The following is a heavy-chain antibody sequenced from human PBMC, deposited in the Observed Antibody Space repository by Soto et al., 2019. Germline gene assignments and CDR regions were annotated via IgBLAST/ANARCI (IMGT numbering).Heavy chain of an antibody. V-gene: IGHV4-4*07. CDR1: GGSISSYY. D-gene: IGHD3-10*01. CDR2: IYTSGST. CDR3: ARAEYYYGSGRWDNDYYYYGMDV. J-gene: IGHJ6*02. Sequence: QVQLQESGPGLVKPSETLSLTCTVSGGSISSYYWSWIRQPAGKGLEWIGRIYTSGSTNYNPSLKSRVTMSVDTSKNQFSLKLSSVTAADTDVYYCARAEYYYGSGRWDNDYYYYGMDVWGQGTTVTVSS.